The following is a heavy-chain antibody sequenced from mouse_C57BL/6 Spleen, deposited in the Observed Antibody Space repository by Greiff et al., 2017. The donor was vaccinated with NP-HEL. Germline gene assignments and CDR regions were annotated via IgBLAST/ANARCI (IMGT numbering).Heavy chain of an antibody. CDR3: TRCDDGRYWYFDV. J-gene: IGHJ1*03. V-gene: IGHV1-5*01. Sequence: EVRLQQSGTVLARPGASVKMSCKTSGYTFTSYWMHWVKQRPGQGLEWIGAIYPGNSDTSYNQKFKGKAKLTAVTSASTAYMELSSLTNEDSAVYYCTRCDDGRYWYFDVWGTGTTVTVSS. CDR2: IYPGNSDT. CDR1: GYTFTSYW.